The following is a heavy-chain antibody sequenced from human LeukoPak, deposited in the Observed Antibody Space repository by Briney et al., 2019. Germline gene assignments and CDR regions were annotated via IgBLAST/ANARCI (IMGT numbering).Heavy chain of an antibody. CDR3: IKVIMFAFDI. D-gene: IGHD3-10*02. J-gene: IGHJ3*02. V-gene: IGHV3-23*01. Sequence: GGSLRLSCVASGFTLSNYVMSWVRQAPGKGLEWVSTISNSGGSTYYADSVKGRFTISRDNSKNTMYLQMNSLRAEDTAIYYCIKVIMFAFDIWGQGTMVTVSS. CDR2: ISNSGGST. CDR1: GFTLSNYV.